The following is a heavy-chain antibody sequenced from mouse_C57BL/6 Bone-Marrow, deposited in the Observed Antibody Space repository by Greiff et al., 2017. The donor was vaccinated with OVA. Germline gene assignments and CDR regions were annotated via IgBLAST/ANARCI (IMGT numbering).Heavy chain of an antibody. Sequence: EVQLQQSGPELVKPGASVKISCKASGYTFTDYYMNWVKQSHGKSLEWIGDINPNNGGTSYNQKFKGKATLTVDKSSSTAYMELRSLTSEDSAVYYCAREDYDWFAYWGQGTLVTVSA. J-gene: IGHJ3*01. CDR3: AREDYDWFAY. V-gene: IGHV1-26*01. CDR1: GYTFTDYY. D-gene: IGHD2-4*01. CDR2: INPNNGGT.